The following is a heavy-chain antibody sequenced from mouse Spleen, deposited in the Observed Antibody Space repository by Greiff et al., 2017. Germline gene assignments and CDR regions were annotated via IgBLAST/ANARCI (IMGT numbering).Heavy chain of an antibody. CDR1: GYTFTGYW. J-gene: IGHJ2*01. V-gene: IGHV1-9*01. D-gene: IGHD2-4*01. Sequence: VKLMESGAELMKPGASVKLSCKATGYTFTGYWIEWVKQRPGHGLEWIGEILPGSGSTNYNEKFKGKATFTADTSSNTAYMQLSSLTTEDSAIYYCARGGGDSMITTRSYFDYWGQGTTLTVSS. CDR3: ARGGGDSMITTRSYFDY. CDR2: ILPGSGST.